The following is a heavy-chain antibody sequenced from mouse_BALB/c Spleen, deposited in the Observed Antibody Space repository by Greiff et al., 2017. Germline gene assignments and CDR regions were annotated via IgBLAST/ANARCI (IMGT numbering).Heavy chain of an antibody. D-gene: IGHD2-4*01. CDR3: TRSTMITPAMDY. V-gene: IGHV5-6-4*01. Sequence: EVNVVESGGGLVKPGGSLKLSCAASGFTFSSYTMSWVRQTPEKRLEWVATISSGGSYTYYPDSVKGRFTISRDNAKNTLYLQMSSLKSEDTAMYYCTRSTMITPAMDYWGQGTSVTVSS. CDR2: ISSGGSYT. CDR1: GFTFSSYT. J-gene: IGHJ4*01.